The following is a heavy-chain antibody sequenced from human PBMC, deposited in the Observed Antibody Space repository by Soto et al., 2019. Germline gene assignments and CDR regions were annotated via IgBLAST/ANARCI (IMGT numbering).Heavy chain of an antibody. CDR2: INHGGST. CDR3: ARRPDGFDI. V-gene: IGHV4-34*01. J-gene: IGHJ3*02. Sequence: SETLSLTCSVSGASLIGYYWSWVRQSPGKGLEWIGQINHGGSTDYNASLKSRVTISVDTSKNLFSLNLSSVTAADTAVYYCARRPDGFDIWGHGTVVTVSS. CDR1: GASLIGYY. D-gene: IGHD6-6*01.